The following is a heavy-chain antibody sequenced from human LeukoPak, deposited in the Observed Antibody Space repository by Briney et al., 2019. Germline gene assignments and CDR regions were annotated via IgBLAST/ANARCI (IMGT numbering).Heavy chain of an antibody. D-gene: IGHD2-21*02. CDR2: IYHSGST. V-gene: IGHV4-38-2*02. CDR3: ARGRSYCGGDCYPFWFDP. CDR1: GYSISSGYY. J-gene: IGHJ5*02. Sequence: SETLSLTCTVSGYSISSGYYWGWIRQPPGKGLEWIGSIYHSGSTYYNPSLKSRVTISVDTSKNQFSLKLSSVTAADTAVYYCARGRSYCGGDCYPFWFDPWGQGTLVTVSS.